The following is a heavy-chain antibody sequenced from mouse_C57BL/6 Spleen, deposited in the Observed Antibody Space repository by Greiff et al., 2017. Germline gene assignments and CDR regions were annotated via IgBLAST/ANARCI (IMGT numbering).Heavy chain of an antibody. V-gene: IGHV1-50*01. J-gene: IGHJ1*03. CDR3: ARSIYYYGSSYGYCDV. Sequence: QVQLQQPGAELVKPGASVKLSCKASGYTFTSYWMQWVKQRPGQGLEWIGEIDPSDSYTNYNQKFKGKATLTVDTSSSTAYMQRSSLTSEDSAVYYCARSIYYYGSSYGYCDVWGTGTTVTVSS. D-gene: IGHD1-1*01. CDR2: IDPSDSYT. CDR1: GYTFTSYW.